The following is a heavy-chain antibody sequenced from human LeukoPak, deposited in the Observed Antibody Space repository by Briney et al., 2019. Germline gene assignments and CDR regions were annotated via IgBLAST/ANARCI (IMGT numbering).Heavy chain of an antibody. Sequence: PGRSLRLSCAASGFTFSRYGMHWVRQAPGKGLEWVTVISYDGSNKYYADSVKGRFTFSRDNSKNTLYLQMNSLRAEDTAVYYCAKDAGIAVAGSSRWFDPWGQGTLVTVSS. CDR2: ISYDGSNK. J-gene: IGHJ5*02. V-gene: IGHV3-30*18. CDR3: AKDAGIAVAGSSRWFDP. D-gene: IGHD6-19*01. CDR1: GFTFSRYG.